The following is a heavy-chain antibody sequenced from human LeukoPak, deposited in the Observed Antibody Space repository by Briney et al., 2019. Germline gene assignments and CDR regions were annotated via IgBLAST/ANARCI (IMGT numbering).Heavy chain of an antibody. V-gene: IGHV1-69*01. D-gene: IGHD2-21*01. J-gene: IGHJ3*02. CDR2: IIPIFGTA. Sequence: SVKVSCKASGGTFSSYAISWVRQAPGQGIEWLGGIIPIFGTANYAQKFQGRVTITAHESTSTAYMELSSLRSEDTAVCYCARDHCGGDCYPRADAFDIWGQGTMVTVSS. CDR3: ARDHCGGDCYPRADAFDI. CDR1: GGTFSSYA.